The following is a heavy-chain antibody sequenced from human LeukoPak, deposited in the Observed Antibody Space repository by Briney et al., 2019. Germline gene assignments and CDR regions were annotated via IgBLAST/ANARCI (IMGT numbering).Heavy chain of an antibody. V-gene: IGHV3-7*03. D-gene: IGHD3-10*01. CDR3: ARDLQLGAIRRFDP. J-gene: IGHJ5*02. CDR2: IKQDGSEK. CDR1: GFTFSSYW. Sequence: PGGSLRLSCAASGFTFSSYWMSWVRQAPGKGLEWVANIKQDGSEKYYVDSVKGRFTISRDNAKNSLYLQMNGLRVEDTATYYCARDLQLGAIRRFDPWGQGTLVTVSS.